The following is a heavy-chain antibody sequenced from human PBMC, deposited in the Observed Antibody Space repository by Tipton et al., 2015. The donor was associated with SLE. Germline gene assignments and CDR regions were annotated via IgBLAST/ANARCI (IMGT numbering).Heavy chain of an antibody. J-gene: IGHJ3*02. Sequence: TLSLTCTVSGGSLSSYYWSWIRQPPGKGLGWIGFIFFTGSTDYNPSLQSRVTISVDTSENQFSLRLTSVTAADTAVYYCARSRRGTFWWESFDIWGQGKMVTVSS. CDR3: ARSRRGTFWWESFDI. CDR2: IFFTGST. V-gene: IGHV4-59*07. D-gene: IGHD1-26*01. CDR1: GGSLSSYY.